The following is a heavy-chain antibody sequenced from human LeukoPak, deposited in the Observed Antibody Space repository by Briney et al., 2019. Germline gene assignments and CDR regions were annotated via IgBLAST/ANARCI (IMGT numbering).Heavy chain of an antibody. J-gene: IGHJ3*02. CDR2: ISYDGNFR. CDR3: AGPAPPGGIVYGFHI. Sequence: PGGSLRLSCAASGFIFSTFAMHWVRQAPGKGREWVALISYDGNFRNYAESVQGRFTISRDNSKNTVHLQMNSVGAEDTAVYYCAGPAPPGGIVYGFHIWGQGTMVTVSS. CDR1: GFIFSTFA. V-gene: IGHV3-30*04. D-gene: IGHD3-16*02.